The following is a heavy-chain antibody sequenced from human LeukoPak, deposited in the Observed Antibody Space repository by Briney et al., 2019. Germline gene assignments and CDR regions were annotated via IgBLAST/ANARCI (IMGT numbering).Heavy chain of an antibody. D-gene: IGHD3-10*01. CDR2: ISSSSSYI. CDR1: GFTFSSYS. V-gene: IGHV3-21*01. Sequence: GGSLRLSCAASGFTFSSYSMNWVRQAPGKGLEWVSSISSSSSYIYYADSVKGRFTISRDNAKNSLYLQMNSLRAEDTAVYYCARVVWFGETIDYRGQGTLVTVSS. J-gene: IGHJ4*02. CDR3: ARVVWFGETIDY.